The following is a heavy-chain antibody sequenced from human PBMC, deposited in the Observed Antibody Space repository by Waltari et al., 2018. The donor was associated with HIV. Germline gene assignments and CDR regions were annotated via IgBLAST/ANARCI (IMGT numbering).Heavy chain of an antibody. Sequence: EVQLVESGGGLVQPGRYLRLSCAASGFKFDDYAMHWVRQPPGKGLEWVSSISWHSIRITYADSVRGRFTISRDNAKKSLYLQMDSLRPEDTALYYCTRGPMYNWFDPWGQGTLVTVSS. D-gene: IGHD3-10*01. V-gene: IGHV3-9*01. CDR2: ISWHSIRI. CDR1: GFKFDDYA. CDR3: TRGPMYNWFDP. J-gene: IGHJ5*02.